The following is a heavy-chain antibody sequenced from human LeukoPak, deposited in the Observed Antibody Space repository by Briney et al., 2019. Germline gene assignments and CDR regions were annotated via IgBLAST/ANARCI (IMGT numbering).Heavy chain of an antibody. D-gene: IGHD4-23*01. Sequence: SETLSLTCTASGGSISSFYWSWIRQPPGKGLEWIGSIYYSGSPNYSPSLKSRVTISLDTSKNQFSLKLNSVTAADTAVYYCARQGSGGRSFDYWGQGTLVTVSS. CDR2: IYYSGSP. CDR1: GGSISSFY. CDR3: ARQGSGGRSFDY. J-gene: IGHJ4*02. V-gene: IGHV4-59*01.